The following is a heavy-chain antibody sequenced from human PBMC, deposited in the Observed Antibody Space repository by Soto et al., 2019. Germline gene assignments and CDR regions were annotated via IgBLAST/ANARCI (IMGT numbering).Heavy chain of an antibody. Sequence: ASVKVSCKASGYTFTSYAMHWVRQAPGQRLEWMGWINAGNGNTKYSQKFQGRVTITRDTSASTAYMELSSLRSEDTAVYYCARVYSSGWSFYYYYGMDVWGQGTTVTVSS. V-gene: IGHV1-3*01. CDR1: GYTFTSYA. D-gene: IGHD6-19*01. J-gene: IGHJ6*02. CDR3: ARVYSSGWSFYYYYGMDV. CDR2: INAGNGNT.